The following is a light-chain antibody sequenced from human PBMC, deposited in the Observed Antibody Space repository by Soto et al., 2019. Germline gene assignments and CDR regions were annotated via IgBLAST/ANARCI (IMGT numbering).Light chain of an antibody. Sequence: EIVLTQSPATLSLSPGETATLSCRASQSVSSYLAWYQQKPGQAPRLLIYAASTRATGVPARFSGSGSGTEFTLTISSLQSEDFAVYYCQQYNNWPPITFGQGTRLEIK. V-gene: IGKV3D-15*01. J-gene: IGKJ5*01. CDR2: AAS. CDR1: QSVSSY. CDR3: QQYNNWPPIT.